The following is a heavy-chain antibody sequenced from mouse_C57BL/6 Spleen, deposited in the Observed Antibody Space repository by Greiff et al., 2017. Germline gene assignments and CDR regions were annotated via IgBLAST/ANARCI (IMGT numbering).Heavy chain of an antibody. CDR3: ALYDYALAY. D-gene: IGHD2-4*01. J-gene: IGHJ3*01. Sequence: EVQLQQSGPELVKPGASVKISCKASGYTFTDYYMNWVKQSHGKSLEWIGDINPNNGGTSYNQKFKGKATLTVDKSSSTAYMELRSLTSEDSAVYYCALYDYALAYWGQGTLVTVSA. CDR2: INPNNGGT. CDR1: GYTFTDYY. V-gene: IGHV1-26*01.